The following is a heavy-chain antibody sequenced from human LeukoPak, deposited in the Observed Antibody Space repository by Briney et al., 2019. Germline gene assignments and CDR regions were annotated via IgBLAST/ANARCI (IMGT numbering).Heavy chain of an antibody. V-gene: IGHV3-74*01. CDR1: GFAFSAYW. Sequence: GGSLRLSCAAPGFAFSAYWMHWVRQAPGRGLEGVSRINEDATTITYADSVKGRFIISRDNSKKSLYLQMNNLRAEDTAVYYCVRDLILVWTPGDDFDFWGQGTLVVVSS. J-gene: IGHJ4*02. D-gene: IGHD3-16*01. CDR3: VRDLILVWTPGDDFDF. CDR2: INEDATTI.